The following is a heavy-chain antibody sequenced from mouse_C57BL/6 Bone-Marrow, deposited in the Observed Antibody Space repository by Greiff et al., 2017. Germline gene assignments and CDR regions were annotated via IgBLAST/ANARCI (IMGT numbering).Heavy chain of an antibody. CDR2: IYPRSGNT. J-gene: IGHJ1*03. CDR1: GYTFTSYG. CDR3: ADGSSHRYFDV. D-gene: IGHD1-1*01. Sequence: QVQLKQSGAELARPGASVKLSCKASGYTFTSYGISWVKQRTGQGLEWIGEIYPRSGNTYYNEKFKGKATLTADKSSSTAYMELRSLTSEDSAVYFCADGSSHRYFDVWGTGTTVTVSS. V-gene: IGHV1-81*01.